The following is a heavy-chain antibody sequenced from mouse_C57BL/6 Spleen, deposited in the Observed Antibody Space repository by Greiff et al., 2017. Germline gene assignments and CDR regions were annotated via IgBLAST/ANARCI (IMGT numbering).Heavy chain of an antibody. J-gene: IGHJ4*01. V-gene: IGHV1-82*01. CDR3: ARSPITTVPYYAMDY. CDR2: IYPGDGDT. D-gene: IGHD1-1*01. CDR1: GYAFSSSW. Sequence: QVQLKQSGPELVKPGASVKISCKASGYAFSSSWMNWVKQRPGKGLEWIGRIYPGDGDTNYNGKFKGKATLTADKSSSTAYMQLSSLTSEDSAVYFCARSPITTVPYYAMDYWGQGTSVTVSS.